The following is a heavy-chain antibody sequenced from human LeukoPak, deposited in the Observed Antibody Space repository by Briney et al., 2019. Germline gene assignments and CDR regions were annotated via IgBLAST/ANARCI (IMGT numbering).Heavy chain of an antibody. D-gene: IGHD6-19*01. CDR3: GAESERWLVRS. Sequence: SETLSLTCTVSGGSVSSYYWSWIRQPPGKGLEWVGYIYNSGSTNYNPSLKSRVTISIDTSKNQFSLKLSSVTAADTAVYYCGAESERWLVRSWGQGTLVTVSS. CDR2: IYNSGST. J-gene: IGHJ4*02. CDR1: GGSVSSYY. V-gene: IGHV4-59*02.